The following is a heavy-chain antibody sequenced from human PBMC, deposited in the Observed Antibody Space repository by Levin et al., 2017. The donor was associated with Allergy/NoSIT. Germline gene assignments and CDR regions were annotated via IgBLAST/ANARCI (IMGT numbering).Heavy chain of an antibody. CDR2: IAHDGSQK. D-gene: IGHD6-13*01. CDR1: GFTFSSYG. Sequence: LSLTCAASGFTFSSYGMHWVRQVPGKGLEWLAVIAHDGSQKYYADSVKGRFTISRDNSKNTLYLQMNSLRTEDTAVYYCAKLSWAAAANDLDYWGQGTLVTVSS. J-gene: IGHJ4*02. CDR3: AKLSWAAAANDLDY. V-gene: IGHV3-30*18.